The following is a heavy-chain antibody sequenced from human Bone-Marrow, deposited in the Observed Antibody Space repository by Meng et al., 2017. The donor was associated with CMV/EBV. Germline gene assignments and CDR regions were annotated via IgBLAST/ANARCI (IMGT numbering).Heavy chain of an antibody. CDR2: ISSSGSTI. CDR1: GFTFSDYY. D-gene: IGHD2-2*01. Sequence: GGSLRLSCAASGFTFSDYYMSWIRQAPGKGLEWVSYISSSGSTIYYADSVKGRFTISRDNAKNSLYLQMNSLRAEDTAVYYCARLIGYCSSTSCYHYCGMDVWGQGTTVTVSS. J-gene: IGHJ6*02. V-gene: IGHV3-11*04. CDR3: ARLIGYCSSTSCYHYCGMDV.